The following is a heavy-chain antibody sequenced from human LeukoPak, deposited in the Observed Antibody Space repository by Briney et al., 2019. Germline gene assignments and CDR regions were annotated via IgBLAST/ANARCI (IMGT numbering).Heavy chain of an antibody. CDR1: GSTFSSYA. D-gene: IGHD6-19*01. CDR2: ISSNGGST. V-gene: IGHV3-64*01. CDR3: ARGFGGWSRDAFDI. J-gene: IGHJ3*02. Sequence: GGSLRLSCAASGSTFSSYAMHWVRQAPGKGLEYVSAISSNGGSTYYANSVKGRFTISRDNSKNTLYLQMGSLRAEDMAVYYCARGFGGWSRDAFDIWGQGTMVTVSS.